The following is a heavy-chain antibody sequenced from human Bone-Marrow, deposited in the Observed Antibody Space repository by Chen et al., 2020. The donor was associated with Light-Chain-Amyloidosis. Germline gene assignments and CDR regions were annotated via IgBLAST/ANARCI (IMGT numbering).Heavy chain of an antibody. CDR1: GYTFPNYW. V-gene: IGHV5-51*01. CDR2: IYPDDSDA. CDR3: ARRRDGYNFDY. D-gene: IGHD2-21*01. J-gene: IGHJ4*02. Sequence: EVQLEQSGPEVKKPGESLKISCKGSGYTFPNYWIGWVRQMPGKGLEWMGVIYPDDSDARXSXXXXXXXXXXXXXXXXXXXXXXXXXXXSXXXMYYCARRRDGYNFDYWGQGTLVTVSS.